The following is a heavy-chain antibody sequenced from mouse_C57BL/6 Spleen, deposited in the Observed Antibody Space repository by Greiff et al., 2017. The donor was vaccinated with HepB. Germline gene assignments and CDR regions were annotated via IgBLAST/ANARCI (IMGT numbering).Heavy chain of an antibody. Sequence: VQLKESGPVLVKPGASVKMSCKASGYTFTDYYMNWVKQSHGKSLEWIGVINPYNGGTSYNQKFKGKATLTVDKSSSTAYMELNSLTSEDSAVYYCARRGSERGYAMDYWGQGASVTVSS. V-gene: IGHV1-19*01. CDR2: INPYNGGT. CDR1: GYTFTDYY. D-gene: IGHD1-3*01. CDR3: ARRGSERGYAMDY. J-gene: IGHJ4*01.